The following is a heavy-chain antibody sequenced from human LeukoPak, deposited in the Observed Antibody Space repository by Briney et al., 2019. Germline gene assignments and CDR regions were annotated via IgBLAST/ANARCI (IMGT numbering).Heavy chain of an antibody. CDR2: ISGRADYT. D-gene: IGHD1-26*01. J-gene: IGHJ5*01. CDR1: GFTFSSSA. Sequence: PGGSLRLSCAASGFTFSSSAMSWVRQAPGKGLEWVSGISGRADYTYYADSAKGRFTISRDIFKSSLFLQMNSLRAEDSAVYYCAREGPSSGSYDSWGQGTLVTVSS. CDR3: AREGPSSGSYDS. V-gene: IGHV3-23*01.